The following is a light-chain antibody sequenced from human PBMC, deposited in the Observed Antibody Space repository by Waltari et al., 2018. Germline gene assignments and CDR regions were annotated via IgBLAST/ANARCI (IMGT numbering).Light chain of an antibody. CDR3: CSYTPGNNVI. V-gene: IGLV2-18*02. Sequence: QSALTQPPSVSGSPGQSVTISCTGTNRDVGLYDRCSWYQQFPGTAPKLIIYEVINRPSGVPDRFSGSKSGNTASLTISGLQPEDDADYYCCSYTPGNNVIFGGGTKVTVL. CDR2: EVI. J-gene: IGLJ2*01. CDR1: NRDVGLYDR.